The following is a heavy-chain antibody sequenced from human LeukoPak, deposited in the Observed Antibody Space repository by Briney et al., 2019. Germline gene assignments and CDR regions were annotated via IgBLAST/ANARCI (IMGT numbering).Heavy chain of an antibody. D-gene: IGHD3-10*01. Sequence: GGSLRLSCSASEFTVSSNYMTWVRQAPGKGLEWVAVIHKNAIKYYADTVKGRFTISRDNSKNTLYLQMNSLRAEDTAVYYCAKNERRFGPNDYWGQGTLVTVSS. CDR2: IHKNAIK. J-gene: IGHJ4*02. CDR1: EFTVSSNY. CDR3: AKNERRFGPNDY. V-gene: IGHV3-53*01.